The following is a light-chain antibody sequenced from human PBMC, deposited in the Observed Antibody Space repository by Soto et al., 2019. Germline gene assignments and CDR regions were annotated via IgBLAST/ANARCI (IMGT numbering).Light chain of an antibody. CDR2: GAT. J-gene: IGKJ4*01. V-gene: IGKV3-20*01. CDR1: QSISSSY. CDR3: QQYSSSPLT. Sequence: EIVLTQSPGTLSLSPGERATLSCRASQSISSSYLAWVQQKPGQAPRLLIYGATSRATGIPDRFSGSESGTDFTLTISRLEPEDFAVYSCQQYSSSPLTFGGGTKVEIK.